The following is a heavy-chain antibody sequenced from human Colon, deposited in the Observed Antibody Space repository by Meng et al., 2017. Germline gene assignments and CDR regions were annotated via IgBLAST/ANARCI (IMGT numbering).Heavy chain of an antibody. V-gene: IGHV4-4*02. J-gene: IGHJ4*02. CDR3: AASSGWYRIDS. D-gene: IGHD6-19*01. Sequence: QVQLQASGPGLVKPSVTLSLTCGVSGVSVTSGQFWTWVRQPPGKGLEWIGEFHYTGPINYKPSLMSRVTISVDASRNQFSLRLTSVTAADTAVYYCAASSGWYRIDSWGQGTLVTVSS. CDR1: GVSVTSGQF. CDR2: FHYTGPI.